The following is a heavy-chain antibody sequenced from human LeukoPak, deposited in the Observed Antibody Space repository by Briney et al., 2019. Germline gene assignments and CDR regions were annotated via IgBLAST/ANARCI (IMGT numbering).Heavy chain of an antibody. CDR2: ISGSGGST. CDR3: ARVQPVSYYDFWSGYYYGMDV. V-gene: IGHV3-23*01. D-gene: IGHD3-3*01. J-gene: IGHJ6*02. Sequence: GGSLRLSCAASGFTFSSYAVSWVRQAPGKGLEWVSAISGSGGSTYYADSVKGRFTISRDNAKNSLYLQMNSLRAEDTAVYYCARVQPVSYYDFWSGYYYGMDVWGQGTTVTVSS. CDR1: GFTFSSYA.